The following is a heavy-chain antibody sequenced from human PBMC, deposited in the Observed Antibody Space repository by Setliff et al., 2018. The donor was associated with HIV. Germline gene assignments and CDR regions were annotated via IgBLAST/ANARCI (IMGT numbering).Heavy chain of an antibody. J-gene: IGHJ4*02. D-gene: IGHD3-16*01. Sequence: ASVKDSCKTSGYSFTAYDINWVRQATGRGLEWMAWMNPSTGEIGYAQKFQGRLTMTRDSSITTAFMELRGLRSEDTAIYYCARPSHVYDDDGPLGYWGQGTLVTVSS. V-gene: IGHV1-8*01. CDR2: MNPSTGEI. CDR3: ARPSHVYDDDGPLGY. CDR1: GYSFTAYD.